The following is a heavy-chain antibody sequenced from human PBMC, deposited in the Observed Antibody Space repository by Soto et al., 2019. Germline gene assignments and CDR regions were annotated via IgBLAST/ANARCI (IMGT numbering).Heavy chain of an antibody. Sequence: GASVKVSCKASGGTFSSYAISWVRQAPGQGLEWMGGITPIFGTANYAQKFQGRVTITADKSTSTAYMELSSLRSEDTAVYYCASWVLGWHAFDIWGQGTMVTVSS. CDR1: GGTFSSYA. D-gene: IGHD2-15*01. J-gene: IGHJ3*02. CDR3: ASWVLGWHAFDI. V-gene: IGHV1-69*06. CDR2: ITPIFGTA.